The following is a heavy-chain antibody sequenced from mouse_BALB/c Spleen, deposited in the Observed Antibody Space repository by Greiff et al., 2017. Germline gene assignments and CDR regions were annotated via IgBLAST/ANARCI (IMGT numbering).Heavy chain of an antibody. CDR3: ARDNPFDY. Sequence: QVQLKQSGAELVRPGSSVKISCKASGYAFSSYWMNWVKQRPGQGLEWIGQIYPGDGDTNYNGKFKGKATLTADKSSSTAYMQLSSLTSEDSAVYFCARDNPFDYWGQGTTLTVSS. CDR1: GYAFSSYW. J-gene: IGHJ2*01. CDR2: IYPGDGDT. V-gene: IGHV1-80*01.